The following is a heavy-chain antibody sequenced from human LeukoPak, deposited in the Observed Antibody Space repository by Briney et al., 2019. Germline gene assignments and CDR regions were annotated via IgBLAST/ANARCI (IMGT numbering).Heavy chain of an antibody. J-gene: IGHJ4*02. CDR3: ARGGYSGYKN. D-gene: IGHD5-12*01. V-gene: IGHV4-30-2*01. Sequence: SQTLSLTCAVSGGSISSGGYSWSWIRQPPGKGLEWIGYIYHSGSTYYNPSLKSRVTISVDRSKNQFSLKLSSVTAADTAVYYCARGGYSGYKNWGQGTPVTVSS. CDR1: GGSISSGGYS. CDR2: IYHSGST.